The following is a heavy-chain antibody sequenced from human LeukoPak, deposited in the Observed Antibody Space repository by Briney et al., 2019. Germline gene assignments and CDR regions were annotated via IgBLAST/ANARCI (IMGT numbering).Heavy chain of an antibody. CDR1: GFPVSSNY. CDR2: IFSGGTT. V-gene: IGHV3-53*01. J-gene: IGHJ6*02. CDR3: AREGNYYDMDV. Sequence: PGGSLRLSCAASGFPVSSNYMSGVRQAPGKGLEWVSVIFSGGTTYYADSVKGRFTISRDNSKNMLYLQMNGLRAEDTAVYYCAREGNYYDMDVWGQGTTVTVSS.